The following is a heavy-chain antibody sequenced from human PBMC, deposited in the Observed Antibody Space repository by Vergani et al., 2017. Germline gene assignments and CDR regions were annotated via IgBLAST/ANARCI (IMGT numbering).Heavy chain of an antibody. D-gene: IGHD2-2*02. Sequence: QVQLQQWGAGLLKPSETLPLTCAVYGGSFSGYYWSWIRQPPGKGLEWIGEINHSGSTNYNPSLKSRVTISVDTSQNQFSLKLSSVTAADTAVYYCARALEXCSSTGCYTARFDTWGQGTLVTVSS. CDR2: INHSGST. CDR3: ARALEXCSSTGCYTARFDT. J-gene: IGHJ5*02. CDR1: GGSFSGYY. V-gene: IGHV4-34*02.